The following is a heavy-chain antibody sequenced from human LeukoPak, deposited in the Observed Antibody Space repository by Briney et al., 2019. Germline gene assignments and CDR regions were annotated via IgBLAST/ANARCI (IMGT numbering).Heavy chain of an antibody. CDR1: GYSISIGYY. Sequence: PSETLSLTCVVSGYSISIGYYWGWIRQPPGKGLEWIGSIYHSGSTYYNPSLKSRVTISVDTSKNQFSLKLSSVTAADTAVYYCARRLELFLVWFDPWGQGTLVTVSS. V-gene: IGHV4-38-2*01. CDR3: ARRLELFLVWFDP. CDR2: IYHSGST. D-gene: IGHD3-3*01. J-gene: IGHJ5*02.